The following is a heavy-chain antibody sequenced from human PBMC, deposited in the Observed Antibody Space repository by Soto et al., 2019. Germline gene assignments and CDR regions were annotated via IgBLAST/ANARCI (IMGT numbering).Heavy chain of an antibody. J-gene: IGHJ4*02. Sequence: PGGSLRLSCAASGFTFSSYAMHWVRQAPGKGLEWVAVISYDGSNKYYADSVKGRFTISRDNSKNTLYLQMNSLRAEDTAVYYCARDYDSSGYPDYWGQGTLVTVSS. CDR2: ISYDGSNK. V-gene: IGHV3-30-3*01. CDR1: GFTFSSYA. D-gene: IGHD3-22*01. CDR3: ARDYDSSGYPDY.